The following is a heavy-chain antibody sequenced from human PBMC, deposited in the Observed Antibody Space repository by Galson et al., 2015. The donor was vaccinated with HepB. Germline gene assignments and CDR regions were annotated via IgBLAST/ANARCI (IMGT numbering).Heavy chain of an antibody. CDR1: GFTFSGYS. D-gene: IGHD3-10*01. V-gene: IGHV3-48*04. CDR3: ARAAGWFDP. J-gene: IGHJ5*02. Sequence: SLRLSCAASGFTFSGYSMNWVRQAPGKGLEWVSYISVDGVTKYYADFVKGRFTISRDNARNSLYLQTNSLRAEDTAVYYCARAAGWFDPWGQGALVTVSS. CDR2: ISVDGVTK.